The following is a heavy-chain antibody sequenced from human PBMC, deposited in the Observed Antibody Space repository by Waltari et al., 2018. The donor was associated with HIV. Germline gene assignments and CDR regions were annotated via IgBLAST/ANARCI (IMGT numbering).Heavy chain of an antibody. J-gene: IGHJ6*02. V-gene: IGHV5-51*01. CDR3: ARLGYCSSARCPSGYYYSYGMGV. D-gene: IGHD2-2*01. Sequence: EVQLVQSGAEVKKPGESLKISCKGYGYNFTTYWIGWVRQMPGKGLEWMGIIYPVDSDTRYSPAFRGQVTISADKSMSTAYLQWSSLQASDTAIYYCARLGYCSSARCPSGYYYSYGMGVWGQGTTVTVSS. CDR2: IYPVDSDT. CDR1: GYNFTTYW.